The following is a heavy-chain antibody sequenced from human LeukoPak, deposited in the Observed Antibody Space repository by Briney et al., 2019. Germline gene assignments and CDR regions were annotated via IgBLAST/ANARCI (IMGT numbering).Heavy chain of an antibody. D-gene: IGHD4-17*01. CDR3: ARDEITVTPSIDY. V-gene: IGHV3-66*01. Sequence: GGSLRLSCAASGFTVSSNYMSWVRQAPGKGLEWVSLISSGDSTYYADSVKGRFTISRDKSKNTLYLQMNSLRAEDTAVYYCARDEITVTPSIDYWGQGTLVTVSS. CDR1: GFTVSSNY. CDR2: ISSGDST. J-gene: IGHJ4*02.